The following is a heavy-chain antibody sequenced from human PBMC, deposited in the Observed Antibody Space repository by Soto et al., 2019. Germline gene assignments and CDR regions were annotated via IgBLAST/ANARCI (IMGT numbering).Heavy chain of an antibody. Sequence: EVQLVESGGGLVQPGGSLRLSCAASGFTFSSYDMHWVGQATGKGLEWVSAIGTAGDTYYPGSVKGRFTISGEDAKNSLYLEMDSLRAGDTAVYYCARGGGRVATPWFDPWGQGTLVTVSS. D-gene: IGHD5-12*01. V-gene: IGHV3-13*04. CDR3: ARGGGRVATPWFDP. CDR1: GFTFSSYD. CDR2: IGTAGDT. J-gene: IGHJ5*02.